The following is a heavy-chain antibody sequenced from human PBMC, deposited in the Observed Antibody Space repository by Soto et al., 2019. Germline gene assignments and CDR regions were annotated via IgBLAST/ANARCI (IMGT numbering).Heavy chain of an antibody. J-gene: IGHJ6*02. Sequence: QVQLVESGGGVVQPGRSLRLSCAASGFTFSSYAMHWVRQAPGKGLEWVAVISYDGSNKYYADSVKGRFTISRDNSKNTLYLQMNSLRAEDTAVYYCARAEGYYDSSGYYYYYGMDVWGQGTTVTVSS. CDR3: ARAEGYYDSSGYYYYYGMDV. V-gene: IGHV3-30-3*01. D-gene: IGHD3-22*01. CDR1: GFTFSSYA. CDR2: ISYDGSNK.